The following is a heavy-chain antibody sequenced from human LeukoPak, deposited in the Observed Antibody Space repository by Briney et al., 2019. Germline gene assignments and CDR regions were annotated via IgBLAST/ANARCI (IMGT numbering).Heavy chain of an antibody. CDR1: GCSFTNYY. D-gene: IGHD4-23*01. Sequence: SVTVSCKASGCSFTNYYMQWLRQAPPQALEGMGIINPSGGRTSYAQKSQGRVTKTRAMSTSTDYMELSSLRSEDTAVYYCGRDNSVEDTAWWFDPWGQGTLVTVSS. J-gene: IGHJ5*02. CDR3: GRDNSVEDTAWWFDP. V-gene: IGHV1-46*01. CDR2: INPSGGRT.